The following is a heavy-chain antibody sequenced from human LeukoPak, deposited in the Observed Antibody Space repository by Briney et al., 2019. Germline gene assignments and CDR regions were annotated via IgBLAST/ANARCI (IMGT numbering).Heavy chain of an antibody. CDR2: ITPMFGIA. CDR1: GGTFSSHE. CDR3: AKDEANGDYVDY. J-gene: IGHJ4*02. Sequence: SVKVSCKASGGTFSSHEISWVRQAPGQGLEWMGGITPMFGIAKYAQKFQGRVTISAVESMSTVHMELSSLRAEDTAVYYCAKDEANGDYVDYWGQGTLVTVSS. V-gene: IGHV1-69*13. D-gene: IGHD4-17*01.